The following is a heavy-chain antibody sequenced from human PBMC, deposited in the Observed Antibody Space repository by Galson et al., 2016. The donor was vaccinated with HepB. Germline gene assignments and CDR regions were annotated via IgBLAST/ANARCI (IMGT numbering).Heavy chain of an antibody. J-gene: IGHJ3*02. CDR3: ARVRVGATFMDAFDI. CDR2: ISSGSSYI. Sequence: SLRLSCAASGFTFSSYSMNWVRQAPGKGLEWVSSISSGSSYIYYADSVKGRLTISRDNAKNSLYLQMNSLRAEDTAVYYCARVRVGATFMDAFDIWGQGTMVTVSS. CDR1: GFTFSSYS. D-gene: IGHD1-26*01. V-gene: IGHV3-21*01.